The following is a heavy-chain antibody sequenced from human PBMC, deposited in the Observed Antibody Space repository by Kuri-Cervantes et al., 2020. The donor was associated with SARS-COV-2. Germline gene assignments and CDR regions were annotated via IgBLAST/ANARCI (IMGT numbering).Heavy chain of an antibody. Sequence: ASVKVSCKASGYTFTGYYMHWVRQAPGQGLEWMGWINPNSGGTNYAQKFQGRVTMTRDTSISTAYMELSRLTSEDTAVYYCAQGNRHEYGDLVYWGQGTLVTVSS. J-gene: IGHJ4*02. D-gene: IGHD1-14*01. CDR3: AQGNRHEYGDLVY. CDR2: INPNSGGT. V-gene: IGHV1-2*02. CDR1: GYTFTGYY.